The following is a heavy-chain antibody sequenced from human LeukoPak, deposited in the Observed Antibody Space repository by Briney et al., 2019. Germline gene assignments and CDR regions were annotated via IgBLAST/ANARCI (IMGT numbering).Heavy chain of an antibody. D-gene: IGHD3-22*01. V-gene: IGHV1-2*02. J-gene: IGHJ4*02. CDR3: ATYYFDSSGYDLRY. CDR1: GYTFTDYF. Sequence: ASMKVSCKASGYTFTDYFMLWVRQAPGQGLEWMGWINPNSGATNYAQKFQGRVTMTRDTSISTAYMELSRLRSDDTAVYYCATYYFDSSGYDLRYWGQGTLVTVSS. CDR2: INPNSGAT.